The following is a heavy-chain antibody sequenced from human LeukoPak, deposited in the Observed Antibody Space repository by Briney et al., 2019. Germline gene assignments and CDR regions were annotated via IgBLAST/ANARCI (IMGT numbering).Heavy chain of an antibody. CDR1: GFTFSSYS. J-gene: IGHJ4*02. V-gene: IGHV3-21*01. D-gene: IGHD1-1*01. CDR2: ISSSSSYI. Sequence: GGSLRLSCAASGFTFSSYSMNWVRQAPGKGLEWVSSISSSSSYIYYADSVKGRFTISRDDAKNSLYLQMNSLRAEDTAVYYCAREVQLERSPFDYWGQGTLVTVSS. CDR3: AREVQLERSPFDY.